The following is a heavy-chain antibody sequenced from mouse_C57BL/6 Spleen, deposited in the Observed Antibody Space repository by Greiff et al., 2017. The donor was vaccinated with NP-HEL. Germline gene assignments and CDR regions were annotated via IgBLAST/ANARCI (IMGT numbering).Heavy chain of an antibody. D-gene: IGHD1-1*01. Sequence: QVQLQQSGAELVRPGASVTLSCKASGYTFTDYEMHWVKQTPVHGLEWIGAIDPETGGTAYNQKFKGKAILTADKSSSTAYMELRSLTSEDSAVYYCTRSLHYYGSSYPLYAMDYWGQGTSVTVSS. CDR2: IDPETGGT. J-gene: IGHJ4*01. CDR3: TRSLHYYGSSYPLYAMDY. V-gene: IGHV1-15*01. CDR1: GYTFTDYE.